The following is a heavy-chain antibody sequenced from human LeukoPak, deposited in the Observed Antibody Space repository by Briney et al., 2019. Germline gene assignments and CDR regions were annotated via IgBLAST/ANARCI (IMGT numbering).Heavy chain of an antibody. J-gene: IGHJ4*02. CDR1: GGSISSSSYY. Sequence: PSETLSLTCTVSGGSISSSSYYWGWIRQPPGKGLEWIGSIYYSGSTYYNPSLKSRVTISVDTSKNQFSLKLSSVTAADTAVYYCARDRAARPFGSFSSGEYYFDYWGQGTLVTVSS. CDR3: ARDRAARPFGSFSSGEYYFDY. D-gene: IGHD6-6*01. CDR2: IYYSGST. V-gene: IGHV4-39*02.